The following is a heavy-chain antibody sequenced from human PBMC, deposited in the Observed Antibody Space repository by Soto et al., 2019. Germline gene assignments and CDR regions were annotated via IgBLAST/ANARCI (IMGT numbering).Heavy chain of an antibody. CDR2: SSATGAGT. V-gene: IGHV3-23*01. Sequence: EVQLLESGGGLVQPGGSLRLSCAASGFTFSSYGMTWVRQAPGKGLEWVSFSSATGAGTYYADSVKGRFTISRDNSKNTLYLQMTSLRADDTAVYYCAKDRRAGGNYGLYSDFWGQGALVIASS. CDR3: AKDRRAGGNYGLYSDF. D-gene: IGHD1-7*01. CDR1: GFTFSSYG. J-gene: IGHJ4*02.